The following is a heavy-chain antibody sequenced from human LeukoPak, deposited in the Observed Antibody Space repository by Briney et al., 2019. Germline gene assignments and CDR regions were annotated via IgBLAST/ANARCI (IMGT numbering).Heavy chain of an antibody. CDR2: ISGYNGNT. V-gene: IGHV1-18*01. J-gene: IGHJ6*02. Sequence: GASVKVSCKASGYTFTSYASSWVRQAPGQGLEWMGWISGYNGNTKYAQKVQGRVTMTTDTSTSTAYMELRSLRSDDTAVYYCARGYSYGSDYYYGMDVWGQGTTVTVSS. CDR3: ARGYSYGSDYYYGMDV. CDR1: GYTFTSYA. D-gene: IGHD5-18*01.